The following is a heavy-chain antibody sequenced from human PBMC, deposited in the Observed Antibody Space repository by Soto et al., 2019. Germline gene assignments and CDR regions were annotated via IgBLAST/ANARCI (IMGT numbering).Heavy chain of an antibody. CDR2: ISAYDGNT. J-gene: IGHJ4*02. Sequence: GASVKVSCKASGYTFTSYGFSWVRQAPGQGLEWMGWISAYDGNTKSAQKVQDRVTMTTDTSTRTAYMELRSLRSDDTAVYYCARDSCSGGSCYIEYWGQGTLVTVSS. CDR1: GYTFTSYG. D-gene: IGHD2-15*01. V-gene: IGHV1-18*01. CDR3: ARDSCSGGSCYIEY.